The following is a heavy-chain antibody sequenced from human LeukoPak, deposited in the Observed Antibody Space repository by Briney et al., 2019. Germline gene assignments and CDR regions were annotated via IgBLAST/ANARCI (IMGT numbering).Heavy chain of an antibody. CDR3: ATYYCSSVCRFDN. D-gene: IGHD2-2*01. CDR2: IYSSGST. CDR1: GGSMSSYY. J-gene: IGHJ4*02. Sequence: SGTLSLTCTVSGGSMSSYYWSWIRQPAGKGLEWIGRIYSSGSTNYNPSLKSRVTMSVDTSKNQFSLKLSSVTAADTAMYYCATYYCSSVCRFDNWGQGTLVTVSS. V-gene: IGHV4-4*07.